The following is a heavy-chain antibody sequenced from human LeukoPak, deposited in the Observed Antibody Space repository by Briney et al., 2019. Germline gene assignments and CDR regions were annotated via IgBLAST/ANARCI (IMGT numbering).Heavy chain of an antibody. J-gene: IGHJ4*02. V-gene: IGHV4-4*07. CDR3: ARGRYCTDGSCYDY. Sequence: PSETLSLTCTVSGDSISSYFWSWIRQPAGKGLEWIGHIYTSGTTNYNPSLKSRVTMSIDTSKNQFSLKLSSVTAADTAVYYCARGRYCTDGSCYDYWGQGTLVTVSS. D-gene: IGHD2-15*01. CDR2: IYTSGTT. CDR1: GDSISSYF.